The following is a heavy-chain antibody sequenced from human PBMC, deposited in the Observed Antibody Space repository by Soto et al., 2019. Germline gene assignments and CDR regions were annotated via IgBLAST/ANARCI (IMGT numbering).Heavy chain of an antibody. CDR3: ARRGSDYDIWTGGYYGMDV. V-gene: IGHV1-69*02. D-gene: IGHD3-9*01. J-gene: IGHJ6*02. Sequence: SSVKVSCKASGGTFSSYTISWVRQAPGQGLEWMGRINPILGIANYAQKFQGRVTITADKSTSTAYMELSSLRSEDTAVYYCARRGSDYDIWTGGYYGMDVWGQGTTVTVSS. CDR2: INPILGIA. CDR1: GGTFSSYT.